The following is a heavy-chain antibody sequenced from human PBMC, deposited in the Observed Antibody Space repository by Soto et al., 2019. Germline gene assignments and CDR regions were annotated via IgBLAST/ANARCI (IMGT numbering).Heavy chain of an antibody. V-gene: IGHV3-23*04. CDR2: VSGAGGST. Sequence: EVQLVESGGGLVKPGGSLRLSCAASGFIFSNSAMSWVRQAPGKGLEWVAAVSGAGGSTYYADSVKGRFTISRDNFKNTLYLQMNSLRAEDTAVYYCAKFRDSSSWYEYYFDYWGQGTLVTVSS. CDR3: AKFRDSSSWYEYYFDY. J-gene: IGHJ4*02. CDR1: GFIFSNSA. D-gene: IGHD6-13*01.